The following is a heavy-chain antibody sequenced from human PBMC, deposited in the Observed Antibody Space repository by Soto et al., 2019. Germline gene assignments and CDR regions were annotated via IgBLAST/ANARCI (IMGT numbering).Heavy chain of an antibody. CDR1: WFTLSRYA. Sequence: WGVLRLSWAASWFTLSRYAMSWVRQAPREGLEWVLAISGSGGSTYYAVSVKGRFTISRDNSKNTLYLQMNSLRAEDTAVYYCARDADILTGSDAFDIWGQGTMVTVSS. J-gene: IGHJ3*02. CDR3: ARDADILTGSDAFDI. V-gene: IGHV3-23*01. D-gene: IGHD3-9*01. CDR2: ISGSGGST.